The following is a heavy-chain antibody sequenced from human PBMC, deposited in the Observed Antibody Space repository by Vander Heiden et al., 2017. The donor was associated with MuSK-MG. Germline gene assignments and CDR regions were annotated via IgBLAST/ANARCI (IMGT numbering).Heavy chain of an antibody. D-gene: IGHD6-19*01. CDR1: GYTFTSYD. Sequence: QVQLVQSGAEVKKAGASVKVSCKASGYTFTSYDINWVRQAPGQGLEWLGWMNPNSGNTGYARKFRGRVTVTRNTSISTAYMELSSLTPEDTAVYYCARASEAVAGRGFDYWGLGALVTVSS. CDR2: MNPNSGNT. J-gene: IGHJ4*02. CDR3: ARASEAVAGRGFDY. V-gene: IGHV1-8*01.